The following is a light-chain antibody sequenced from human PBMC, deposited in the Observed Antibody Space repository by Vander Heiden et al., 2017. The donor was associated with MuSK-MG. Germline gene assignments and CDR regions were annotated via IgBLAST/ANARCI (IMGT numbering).Light chain of an antibody. J-gene: IGKJ3*01. CDR3: QQGDNLPFT. CDR2: DAS. Sequence: DIQMTQSPSSLSASVGDRVTITCQASEDISIYLNWYQQKAGKAPKLLIYDASNLERGVPARFSGSGSGTDFTFTISNLQPEDFATYYCQQGDNLPFTFGHGTKVDI. CDR1: EDISIY. V-gene: IGKV1-33*01.